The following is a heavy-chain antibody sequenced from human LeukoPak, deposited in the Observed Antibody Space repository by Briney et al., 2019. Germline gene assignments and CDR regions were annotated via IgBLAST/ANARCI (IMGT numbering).Heavy chain of an antibody. Sequence: SETLSLTCTVSGGSISSYYWSWIRQPPGKGLEWIGYIYYSGSSNYNPSLKSRVTISVDTSKNQFSLKLSSVTAADTAVYYCARDSDGYSRDYWGQGTLVTVSS. CDR3: ARDSDGYSRDY. CDR2: IYYSGSS. V-gene: IGHV4-59*01. D-gene: IGHD5-24*01. J-gene: IGHJ4*02. CDR1: GGSISSYY.